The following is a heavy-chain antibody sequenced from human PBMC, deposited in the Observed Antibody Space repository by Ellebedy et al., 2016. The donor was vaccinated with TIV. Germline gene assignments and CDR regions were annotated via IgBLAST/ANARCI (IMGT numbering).Heavy chain of an antibody. CDR2: ISGYNGHT. CDR1: GYTFTSYG. CDR3: ARDRSNVLTGTELDF. J-gene: IGHJ4*02. Sequence: ASVKVSCKTSGYTFTSYGLSWVRQAPGQGLEWMGWISGYNGHTNYAQKVQGRVTVTTDTSTNTAYRELRSLRPDDTAVYYCARDRSNVLTGTELDFWGQGTVVTVSS. V-gene: IGHV1-18*01. D-gene: IGHD3-9*01.